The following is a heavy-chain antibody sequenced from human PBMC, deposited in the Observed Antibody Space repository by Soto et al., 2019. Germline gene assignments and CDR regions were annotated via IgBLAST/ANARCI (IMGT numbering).Heavy chain of an antibody. CDR3: ARKGTGLGYCSSTSCQYPPDY. CDR1: GFTFSSYG. Sequence: QVQLVESGGGVVQPGRSLRLSCAASGFTFSSYGMHWVRQAPGKGLEWVAVISYDGSNKYYADSVKGRFTISRDNSKNTLYLQMNSLRAEDTAVYYCARKGTGLGYCSSTSCQYPPDYWGQGTLVTVSS. J-gene: IGHJ4*02. D-gene: IGHD2-2*01. V-gene: IGHV3-30*03. CDR2: ISYDGSNK.